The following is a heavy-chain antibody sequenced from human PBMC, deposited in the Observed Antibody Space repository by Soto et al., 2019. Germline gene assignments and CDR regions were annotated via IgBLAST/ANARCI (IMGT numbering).Heavy chain of an antibody. Sequence: QVQLVQSGAEVKKPGSSVKVSCKASGGTFSSYTISWVRQAPGQGLEWMGRIIPILGIANYAQKFQGRVTITADKSTSTAYMELSSLRSEDTAVYYCAALRLVPSSHFDYWGQGTLVTVSS. V-gene: IGHV1-69*02. J-gene: IGHJ4*02. D-gene: IGHD3-9*01. CDR3: AALRLVPSSHFDY. CDR2: IIPILGIA. CDR1: GGTFSSYT.